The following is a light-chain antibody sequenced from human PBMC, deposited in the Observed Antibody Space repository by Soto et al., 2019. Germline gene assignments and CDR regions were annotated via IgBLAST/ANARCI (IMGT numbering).Light chain of an antibody. V-gene: IGLV1-40*01. CDR2: GNN. CDR1: SSNIGAGYD. CDR3: QSYDSSLHV. Sequence: QSVLTQPPSVSGAPGQRVTISCTGSSSNIGAGYDVHWYQQLPGTAPKLLIYGNNNRPSGVPDRFSGSKSGTSASLAITGLQAEDEADYYCQSYDSSLHVFGTGTKLTVL. J-gene: IGLJ1*01.